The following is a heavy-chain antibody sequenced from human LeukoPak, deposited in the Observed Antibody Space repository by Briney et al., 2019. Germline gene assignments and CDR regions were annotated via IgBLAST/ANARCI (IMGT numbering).Heavy chain of an antibody. Sequence: ASVKVSCKASGYTFTNYDINWVRQATGQGLEWMGWMNPNNGNAGYAQKFQDKVTMTRDTSISTAYMELSSLRSEDTAIYYCARGAWYNSAYTALHYFDYWGQGTLVTVSS. CDR3: ARGAWYNSAYTALHYFDY. D-gene: IGHD6-19*01. V-gene: IGHV1-8*01. J-gene: IGHJ4*02. CDR2: MNPNNGNA. CDR1: GYTFTNYD.